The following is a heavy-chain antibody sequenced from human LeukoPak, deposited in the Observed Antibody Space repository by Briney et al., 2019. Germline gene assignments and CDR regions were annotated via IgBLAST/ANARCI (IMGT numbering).Heavy chain of an antibody. CDR1: GFSISSNY. V-gene: IGHV3-53*01. J-gene: IGHJ5*02. D-gene: IGHD6-13*01. CDR2: NWSGVST. CDR3: ARDLSAAGTTSNWFDP. Sequence: GGPLILCCAASGFSISSNYIRWRHQPPGKRLEWVSINWSGVSTYYADSVKGRFTISRDNSKNTLYLQMNSLRAEDTAVYYCARDLSAAGTTSNWFDPWGQGTLVTVSS.